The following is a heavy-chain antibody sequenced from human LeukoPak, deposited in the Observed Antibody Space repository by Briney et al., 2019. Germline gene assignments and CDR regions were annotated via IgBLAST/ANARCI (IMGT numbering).Heavy chain of an antibody. CDR3: ARSGGYSSSWSL. J-gene: IGHJ4*02. V-gene: IGHV4-59*01. CDR1: GVAIRSSY. D-gene: IGHD6-13*01. CDR2: IYYSGST. Sequence: SETEALTCTECGVAIRSSYWRWMQHSTGKGLEWIGYIYYSGSTNYNPSLKSRVTISVDTSKNQFSLKLSSVTAADTAVYYCARSGGYSSSWSLWGQGTLVTVSS.